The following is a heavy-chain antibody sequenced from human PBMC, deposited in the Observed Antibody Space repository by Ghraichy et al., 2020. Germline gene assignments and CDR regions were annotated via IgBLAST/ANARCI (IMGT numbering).Heavy chain of an antibody. CDR2: INHSGST. J-gene: IGHJ6*03. CDR1: GESFSGYF. D-gene: IGHD3-9*01. CDR3: ARGRGGGDGRYFAGRTYYFYYYMDV. V-gene: IGHV4-34*01. Sequence: SETLSLTCAVYGESFSGYFWSWIRQPPGKGLEWIGEINHSGSTNYNPSLKSRVTISVDTSKNQFSLKLSSVTAADTAVYYCARGRGGGDGRYFAGRTYYFYYYMDVWGKGTTVTVSS.